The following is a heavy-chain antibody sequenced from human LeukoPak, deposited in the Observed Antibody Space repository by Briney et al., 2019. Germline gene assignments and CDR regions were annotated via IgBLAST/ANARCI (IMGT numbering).Heavy chain of an antibody. Sequence: GGSLRLSRAVSGFTFSSYWMHGVRQAPGKGLVWVSRIDRDGSRINYADSVKGRFTISRDNGKNTLFLQMNSLRAEDAAVYYCVRGNDYGGPHYWGQGTLVTVSS. CDR2: IDRDGSRI. D-gene: IGHD4-23*01. J-gene: IGHJ4*02. CDR1: GFTFSSYW. CDR3: VRGNDYGGPHY. V-gene: IGHV3-74*01.